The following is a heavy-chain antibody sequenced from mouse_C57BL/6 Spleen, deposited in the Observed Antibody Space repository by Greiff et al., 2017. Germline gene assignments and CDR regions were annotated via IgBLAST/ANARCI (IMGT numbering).Heavy chain of an antibody. V-gene: IGHV1-72*01. CDR3: AREARGTVVRYDMDY. J-gene: IGHJ4*01. D-gene: IGHD1-1*01. Sequence: QVQLQQSGAELVKPGASVKLSCKASGYTFTSYWMHWVKQRPGRGLEWIGRIDPNSGGTKYNEKFKSKATLTVDKPSSTAYMQLSSLTSEDSAVSYCAREARGTVVRYDMDYWGQGTSVTVSS. CDR2: IDPNSGGT. CDR1: GYTFTSYW.